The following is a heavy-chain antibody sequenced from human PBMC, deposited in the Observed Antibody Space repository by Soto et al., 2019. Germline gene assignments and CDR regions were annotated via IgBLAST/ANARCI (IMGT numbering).Heavy chain of an antibody. CDR3: TRDVGPVRICGEPLSGYFDY. V-gene: IGHV3-7*03. D-gene: IGHD3-3*01. Sequence: GSLRLSCAASGFSFGPYWRSWVRQAPGKGLERLASIKDDGSERYYLDSVKGRFTISRDNAQDSLSLQINSLMGEDTAFYYRTRDVGPVRICGEPLSGYFDYWGQGTLVTVSS. CDR1: GFSFGPYW. CDR2: IKDDGSER. J-gene: IGHJ4*02.